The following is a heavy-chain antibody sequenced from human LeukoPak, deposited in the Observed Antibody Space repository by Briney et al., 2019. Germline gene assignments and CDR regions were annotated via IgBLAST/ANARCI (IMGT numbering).Heavy chain of an antibody. CDR3: ARDSDIVVVPAANSYYYYGMDV. J-gene: IGHJ6*02. Sequence: ASVKVSCKASGYTFTSYGISCVRQAPGQGLEWMGWISAYNGNTNYAQKLQGRVTMTTDTSTSTAYMELRSLRSDDTAVYYCARDSDIVVVPAANSYYYYGMDVWGQGTTVTVSS. D-gene: IGHD2-2*01. CDR2: ISAYNGNT. CDR1: GYTFTSYG. V-gene: IGHV1-18*01.